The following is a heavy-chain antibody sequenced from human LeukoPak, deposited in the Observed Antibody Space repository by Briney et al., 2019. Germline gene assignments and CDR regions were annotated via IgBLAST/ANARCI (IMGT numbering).Heavy chain of an antibody. CDR2: AKNKAQRYTI. CDR3: ARWLGGAPKD. D-gene: IGHD4-23*01. Sequence: PGRSLRLSCAASGFTFSDHDMDWVRQAPGKGLEWIGRAKNKAQRYTIEYAASVRGRFTIAREDSKSTLSLQMNSLKSEDTAVDNCARWLGGAPKDWGQGTLVTVSS. J-gene: IGHJ4*02. V-gene: IGHV3-72*01. CDR1: GFTFSDHD.